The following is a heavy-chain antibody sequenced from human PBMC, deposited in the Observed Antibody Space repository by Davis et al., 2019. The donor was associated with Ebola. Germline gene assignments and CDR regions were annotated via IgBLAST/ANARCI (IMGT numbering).Heavy chain of an antibody. V-gene: IGHV3-23*01. CDR2: IRGSGDGT. CDR3: AKGSSLFRSSRPTD. J-gene: IGHJ4*02. D-gene: IGHD6-13*01. Sequence: GESLKISCVASGFNFSNYAMTWVRQAPGKGLEYVSAIRGSGDGTYYADSAKGRFTISRDNPKNMLYLQMNSLRAADTAVYYCAKGSSLFRSSRPTDWGQGTLVTVSS. CDR1: GFNFSNYA.